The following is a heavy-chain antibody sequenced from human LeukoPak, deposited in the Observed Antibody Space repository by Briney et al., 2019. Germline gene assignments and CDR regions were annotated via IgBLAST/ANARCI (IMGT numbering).Heavy chain of an antibody. D-gene: IGHD2-15*01. J-gene: IGHJ4*02. CDR3: VKDLRGCSGGRCYTDY. CDR1: GFTFSSYS. CDR2: ISSNGDNT. V-gene: IGHV3-64D*06. Sequence: PGGSLRLSCAASGFTFSSYSMNWVRQAPGKGLEYVSAISSNGDNTYYADSVKGRFTISRDNSKNTLYLQMSSLRAEDTAVYYCVKDLRGCSGGRCYTDYWGQGTLVTVSS.